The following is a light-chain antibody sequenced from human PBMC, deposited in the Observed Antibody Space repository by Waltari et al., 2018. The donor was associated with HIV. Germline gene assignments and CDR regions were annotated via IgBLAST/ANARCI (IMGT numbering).Light chain of an antibody. Sequence: QSVLTQAPSASGTPGQRVTISCSGRRSNTGVNSVTWYQQLPGTAPRLLIYHNNQRPSGVPDRFSGSKSGTSASLAISGLQSEDEADYYCAAWDDGLNALFGGGTKLTVL. CDR2: HNN. V-gene: IGLV1-44*01. CDR3: AAWDDGLNAL. CDR1: RSNTGVNS. J-gene: IGLJ2*01.